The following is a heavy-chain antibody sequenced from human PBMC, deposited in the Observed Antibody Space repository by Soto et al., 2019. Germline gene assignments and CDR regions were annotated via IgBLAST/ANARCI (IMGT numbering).Heavy chain of an antibody. D-gene: IGHD7-27*01. CDR1: GYTFTSYA. J-gene: IGHJ6*03. V-gene: IGHV1-3*01. CDR3: ARDFLDWGNNYYYYYMDV. Sequence: ASVKVSCKASGYTFTSYAMHWVRQAPGQRLEWMGWINAGNGNTKYSQKFQGRVTITRDTSASTAYMELSSLRSEDTAVYYCARDFLDWGNNYYYYYMDVWGKGTTVTVSS. CDR2: INAGNGNT.